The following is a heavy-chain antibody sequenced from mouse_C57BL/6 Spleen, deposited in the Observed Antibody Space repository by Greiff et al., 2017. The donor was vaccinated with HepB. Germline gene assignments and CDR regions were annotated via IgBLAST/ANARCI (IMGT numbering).Heavy chain of an antibody. Sequence: EVKLVESGAELVKPGASVKLSCTASGFNIKDYYMHWVKQRTEQGLEWIGRIDPEDGETKYAPKFQGKATITADTSSNTAYLQLSSLTSEDTAVYYCARWVITTVVIDYWGQGTTLTVSS. V-gene: IGHV14-2*01. CDR3: ARWVITTVVIDY. CDR1: GFNIKDYY. J-gene: IGHJ2*01. D-gene: IGHD1-1*01. CDR2: IDPEDGET.